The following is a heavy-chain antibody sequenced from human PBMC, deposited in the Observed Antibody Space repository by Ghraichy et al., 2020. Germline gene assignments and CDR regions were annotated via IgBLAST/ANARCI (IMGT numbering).Heavy chain of an antibody. V-gene: IGHV3-30*04. CDR1: GFTFSSYV. D-gene: IGHD1-26*01. CDR2: LSYDGSFE. Sequence: GGSLRLSCAGFGFTFSSYVMHWVRQAPGKGLEWVACLSYDGSFENYADSVKGRFIISRDTSKNTLYLQLNSLITEDTAMYYCAKEAGTMVGATWWDYWGQGTLVTVSS. CDR3: AKEAGTMVGATWWDY. J-gene: IGHJ4*02.